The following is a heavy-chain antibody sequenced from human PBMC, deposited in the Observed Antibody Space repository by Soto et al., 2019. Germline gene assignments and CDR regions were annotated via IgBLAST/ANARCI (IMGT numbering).Heavy chain of an antibody. V-gene: IGHV1-18*01. CDR3: ARGRYGDY. CDR1: GYAFTTYG. D-gene: IGHD1-1*01. Sequence: QVHLVQSGAEVKKPGASVKVSCKGSGYAFTTYGITWVRQAPGHGVEWMGWISAHNGNTNYPQKLQGRVTVTRDTSTSTAYMALRRLRSDDTAVYYCARGRYGDYWGQGALVTVSS. CDR2: ISAHNGNT. J-gene: IGHJ4*02.